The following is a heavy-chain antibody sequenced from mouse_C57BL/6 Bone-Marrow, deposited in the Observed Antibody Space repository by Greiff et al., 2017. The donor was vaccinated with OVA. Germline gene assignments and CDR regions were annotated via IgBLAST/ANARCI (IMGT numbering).Heavy chain of an antibody. J-gene: IGHJ1*03. CDR2: SRNKANDYTT. CDR1: GFTFSDFY. D-gene: IGHD1-1*01. Sequence: EVKLMESGGGLVQSGRSLRLSCATSGFTFSDFYMEWVRQAPGKGLEWIAASRNKANDYTTEYSASVKGRFIVSRDTSQSILYLQMNALRAEDTAIYYCARDAGYYYGSSFDWYFDVWGTGTTVTVSS. V-gene: IGHV7-1*01. CDR3: ARDAGYYYGSSFDWYFDV.